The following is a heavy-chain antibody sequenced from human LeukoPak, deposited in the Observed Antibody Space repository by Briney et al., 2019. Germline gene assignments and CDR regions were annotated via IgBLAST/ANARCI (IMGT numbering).Heavy chain of an antibody. Sequence: PSETLSLTCAVYGGSFSGYYWSWIRQPPGKGLEWIGEINHSGSTNYDPSLKSRVTISVDTSKNQFSLKLSSVTAADTAVYYCARGRWKRPNFDYWGQGTLVTVSS. D-gene: IGHD1-1*01. CDR1: GGSFSGYY. V-gene: IGHV4-34*01. CDR2: INHSGST. J-gene: IGHJ4*02. CDR3: ARGRWKRPNFDY.